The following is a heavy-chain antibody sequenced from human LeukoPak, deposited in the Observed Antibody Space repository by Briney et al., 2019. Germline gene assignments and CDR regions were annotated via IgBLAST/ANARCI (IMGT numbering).Heavy chain of an antibody. CDR3: ARGRQQLVFYWFDP. Sequence: PGGSLRLSCAASGFTFSSYAMHWVRQAPGKGLEWAAVISYDGSNKYYADSVKGRFTISRDNSKNTLYLQMNSLRAEDTAVYYCARGRQQLVFYWFDPWGQGTLVTVSS. D-gene: IGHD6-13*01. CDR2: ISYDGSNK. J-gene: IGHJ5*02. V-gene: IGHV3-30-3*01. CDR1: GFTFSSYA.